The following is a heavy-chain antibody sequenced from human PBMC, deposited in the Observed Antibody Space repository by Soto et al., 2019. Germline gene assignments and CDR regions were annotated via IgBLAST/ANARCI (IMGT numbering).Heavy chain of an antibody. V-gene: IGHV1-2*04. J-gene: IGHJ6*02. CDR1: GYTFTVYY. CDR2: INPNSGGT. D-gene: IGHD3-10*01. Sequence: ASVKVSCTASGYTFTVYYMHWVRQAPGQGLEWMGWINPNSGGTNYAQKFQGWVTMTRDTSISTAYMELSRLRSDDTAVYYCARGTVRGVDYYGMDVWGQGTTVTVSS. CDR3: ARGTVRGVDYYGMDV.